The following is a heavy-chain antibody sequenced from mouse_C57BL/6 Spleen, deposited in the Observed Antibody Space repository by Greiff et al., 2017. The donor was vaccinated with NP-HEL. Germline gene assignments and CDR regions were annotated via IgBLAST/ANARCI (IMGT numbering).Heavy chain of an antibody. CDR2: IRNKANGYTT. V-gene: IGHV7-3*01. Sequence: EVQGVESGGGLVQPGGSLSLSCAASGFTFTDYYMSWVRQPPGKALEWLGFIRNKANGYTTEYSASVKGRFTISRDNSQSILYLQMNALRAEDRATYYCASGLLPNYYAMDYWGQGTSVTVSS. CDR3: ASGLLPNYYAMDY. CDR1: GFTFTDYY. J-gene: IGHJ4*01. D-gene: IGHD2-3*01.